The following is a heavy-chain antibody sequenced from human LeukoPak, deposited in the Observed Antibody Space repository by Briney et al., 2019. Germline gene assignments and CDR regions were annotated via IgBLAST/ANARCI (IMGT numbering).Heavy chain of an antibody. V-gene: IGHV4-59*08. Sequence: SETLSLTCTVSGGSISDYYRGWIRQPPGKGLEWIGYFYNSGSSTYNPSLKSRVTISVDTSKNQFSLKPSSVTAADTAVYYCARGHYSFYYGMDVWGQGTTVTVSS. CDR1: GGSISDYY. CDR2: FYNSGSS. CDR3: ARGHYSFYYGMDV. J-gene: IGHJ6*02.